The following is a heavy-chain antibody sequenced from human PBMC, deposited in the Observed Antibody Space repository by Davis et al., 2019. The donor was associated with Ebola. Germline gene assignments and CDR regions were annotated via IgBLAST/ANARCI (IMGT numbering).Heavy chain of an antibody. J-gene: IGHJ6*03. D-gene: IGHD3-3*01. CDR2: IYYSGST. Sequence: PSETLSLTCTVSGGSISSGGYYWSWIRQHPGKGLEWIGYIYYSGSTNYNPSLKSRVTISVDTSKNQFSLKLSSVTAADTAVYYCARGPSIYYDFWSGYYNPRDYYYYMDVWGKGTTVTVSS. CDR1: GGSISSGGYY. V-gene: IGHV4-31*03. CDR3: ARGPSIYYDFWSGYYNPRDYYYYMDV.